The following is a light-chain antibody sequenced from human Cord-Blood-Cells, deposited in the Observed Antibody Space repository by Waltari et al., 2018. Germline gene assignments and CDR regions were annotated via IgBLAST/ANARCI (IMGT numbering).Light chain of an antibody. V-gene: IGLV2-14*03. J-gene: IGLJ3*02. CDR1: SSDVGGYNY. Sequence: QSALTQPASVSGSPGQSITLSCTGTSSDVGGYNYVSWYQQHPGKAPKLMSYDVSNRPSGVSNRFSGSRSGNTASLTISGLQAEDEADYYCSSYTSSSIWVFGGGTKLTVL. CDR2: DVS. CDR3: SSYTSSSIWV.